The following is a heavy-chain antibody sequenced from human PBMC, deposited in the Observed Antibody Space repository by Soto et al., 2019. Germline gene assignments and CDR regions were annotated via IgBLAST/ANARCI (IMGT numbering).Heavy chain of an antibody. D-gene: IGHD6-13*01. CDR1: GYSFTSYW. Sequence: GESLKISCKESGYSFTSYWIGWVRQMPGKGLEWMGIIYPGDSDTRYSPSFQGQVTISADKSISTAYLQWSSLKASDTAMYYCARHAAAGTFLDWFDPRGQGTLVIVSS. V-gene: IGHV5-51*01. CDR2: IYPGDSDT. J-gene: IGHJ5*02. CDR3: ARHAAAGTFLDWFDP.